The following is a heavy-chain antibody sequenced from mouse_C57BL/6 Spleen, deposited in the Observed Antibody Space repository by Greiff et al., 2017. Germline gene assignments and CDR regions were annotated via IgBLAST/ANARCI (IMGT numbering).Heavy chain of an antibody. J-gene: IGHJ1*03. D-gene: IGHD2-3*01. V-gene: IGHV5-16*01. CDR2: INYDGSST. Sequence: EVMLVESEGGLVQPGSSMKLSCTASGFTFSDYYMAWVRQVPEKGLEWVANINYDGSSTYYLDSLKSRFIISRDNAKNILYLQMSSLKSEDTATYYCARWLLGYFDVWGTGTTVTVSS. CDR3: ARWLLGYFDV. CDR1: GFTFSDYY.